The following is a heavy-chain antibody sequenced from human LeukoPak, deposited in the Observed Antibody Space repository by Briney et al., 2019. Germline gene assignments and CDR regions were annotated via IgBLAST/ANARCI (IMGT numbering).Heavy chain of an antibody. Sequence: PSETLSLTCTVSGGSISSYYWSWIRQPPGKGLEWIGYIYYSGSTDYNPSLKSRVTISVDTSKNQFSLKLSSVTAADTAVYYCARDYYDSSGPFFDYWGQGTLVTVSS. CDR1: GGSISSYY. CDR3: ARDYYDSSGPFFDY. V-gene: IGHV4-59*01. J-gene: IGHJ4*02. CDR2: IYYSGST. D-gene: IGHD3-22*01.